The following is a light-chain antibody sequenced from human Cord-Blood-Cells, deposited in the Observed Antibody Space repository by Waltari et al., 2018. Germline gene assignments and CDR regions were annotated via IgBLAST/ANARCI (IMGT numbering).Light chain of an antibody. J-gene: IGLJ3*02. CDR1: SSNIGSNY. CDR2: RNN. Sequence: QSVLTQPPPASGTPGQRVTISCSGSSSNIGSNYVYCYQQLPGTAPKLLIYRNNQRPSGVPDRFSGSKSGTSASLAISGLRSEDEADYYCAAWDDSLSGPVFGGGTKLTVL. V-gene: IGLV1-47*01. CDR3: AAWDDSLSGPV.